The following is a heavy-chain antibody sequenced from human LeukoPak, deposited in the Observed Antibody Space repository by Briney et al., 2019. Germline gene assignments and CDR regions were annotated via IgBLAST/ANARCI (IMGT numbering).Heavy chain of an antibody. CDR1: GYTFTSYG. J-gene: IGHJ4*02. V-gene: IGHV1-18*01. D-gene: IGHD3-10*01. Sequence: ASVKVSCKASGYTFTSYGISWVRQAPGQGLEWMGWISAYNGNTNYAQKLQGRVTMTTDTATSTAYMELRSLRSDDTAVYYCARVPSSFLPWFGESPAYFDYWGQGTLVTVSS. CDR3: ARVPSSFLPWFGESPAYFDY. CDR2: ISAYNGNT.